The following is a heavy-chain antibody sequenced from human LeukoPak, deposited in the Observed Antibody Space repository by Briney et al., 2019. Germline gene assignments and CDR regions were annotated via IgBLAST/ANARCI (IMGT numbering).Heavy chain of an antibody. Sequence: PSETLSLTCAVSGDSFSSHYRTWIRQSPGTGLEWIGYISHIGRTNYNPSLQSRVSISIDTSKNQFSLKLRSVTAADTAVYYCARDLVTVTKGFDIWGQGTMVSVSS. CDR3: ARDLVTVTKGFDI. D-gene: IGHD4-17*01. CDR1: GDSFSSHY. J-gene: IGHJ3*02. V-gene: IGHV4-59*11. CDR2: ISHIGRT.